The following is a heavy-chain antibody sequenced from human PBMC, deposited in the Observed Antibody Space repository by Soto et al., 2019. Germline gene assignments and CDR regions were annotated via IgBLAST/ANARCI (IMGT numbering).Heavy chain of an antibody. V-gene: IGHV2-26*01. CDR2: IFSNDEK. J-gene: IGHJ6*02. Sequence: SGPTLVNPTETLTLTCTVSGFSLSNARMGVSWIRQPPGKALEWLAHIFSNDEKSYSTSLKSRLTISKDTSKSQVVLTMTNMDPVDTATYYCARMQTGTQGIYYYYYRMDVWGQGTTVTVSS. D-gene: IGHD1-7*01. CDR1: GFSLSNARMG. CDR3: ARMQTGTQGIYYYYYRMDV.